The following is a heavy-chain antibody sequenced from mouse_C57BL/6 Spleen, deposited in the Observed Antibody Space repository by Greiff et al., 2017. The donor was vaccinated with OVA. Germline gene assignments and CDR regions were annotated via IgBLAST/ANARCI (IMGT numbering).Heavy chain of an antibody. CDR3: AREDLDV. V-gene: IGHV5-6*01. CDR2: ISSGGSYT. CDR1: GFTFSSYG. Sequence: EVKVVESGGDLVKPGGSLKLSCAASGFTFSSYGMSWVRQTPDKRLEWVATISSGGSYTYYPDSVKGRFTISRDNAKNTLYLQMSSLKSEDTAMYYCAREDLDVWGTGTTVTVSS. J-gene: IGHJ1*03.